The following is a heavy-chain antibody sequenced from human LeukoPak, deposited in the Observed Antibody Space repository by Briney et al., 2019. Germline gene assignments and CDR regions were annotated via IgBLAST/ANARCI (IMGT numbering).Heavy chain of an antibody. CDR3: AREPRRFGD. D-gene: IGHD3-10*01. Sequence: GPSVKVSCKASGYTFTSYDIGWVRQASGQGLEWVGYMNPGSGNIVLAQNFQGRVTMTTNNYINTAYMELSSLRSEDTAVYYCAREPRRFGDWGQGTLVTVSS. J-gene: IGHJ4*02. CDR1: GYTFTSYD. CDR2: MNPGSGNI. V-gene: IGHV1-8*01.